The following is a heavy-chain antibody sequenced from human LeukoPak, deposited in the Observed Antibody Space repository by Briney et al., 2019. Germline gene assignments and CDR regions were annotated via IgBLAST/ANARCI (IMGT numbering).Heavy chain of an antibody. CDR1: GGSISSGDYH. CDR3: ARASSGSGYYYYGMDV. CDR2: IYCSGST. Sequence: SQTLCLTCTVSGGSISSGDYHWSWLRQPPGKGLEWIGYIYCSGSTYYNPSLKSRVTRSVDTSKNQFSLKLSSVTAADTAVYYCARASSGSGYYYYGMDVWGKGTTVTVSS. V-gene: IGHV4-30-4*01. J-gene: IGHJ6*04. D-gene: IGHD3-10*01.